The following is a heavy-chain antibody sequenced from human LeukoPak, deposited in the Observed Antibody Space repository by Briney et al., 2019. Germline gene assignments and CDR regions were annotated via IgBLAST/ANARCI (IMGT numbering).Heavy chain of an antibody. CDR3: AKNGAVVRGVRYYMGV. D-gene: IGHD3-10*01. V-gene: IGHV3-30*02. CDR1: GFTFSSYG. CDR2: IRYDGSNK. Sequence: QSGGSLRLSRAASGFTFSSYGMHWVRQAPGKGLEWVAFIRYDGSNKYYADSVKGRFTISRDNSKNTLYLQMNSLRAEDTAVYYCAKNGAVVRGVRYYMGVWGKGTTVTISS. J-gene: IGHJ6*03.